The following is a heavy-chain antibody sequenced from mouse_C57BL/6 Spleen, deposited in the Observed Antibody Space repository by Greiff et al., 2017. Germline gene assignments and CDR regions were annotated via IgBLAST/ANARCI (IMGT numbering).Heavy chain of an antibody. Sequence: QVQLQQPGAELVRPGTSVKLSCKASGYTFTSYWMHWVKQRPGQGLEWIGVIDPSDSYTNYNQKFKGKATLTVDTSSSTAYMQLSSLTSEDSAVYYCARGRGYGGMDYWGQGTTLTVSS. CDR2: IDPSDSYT. V-gene: IGHV1-59*01. CDR3: ARGRGYGGMDY. D-gene: IGHD1-1*02. J-gene: IGHJ2*01. CDR1: GYTFTSYW.